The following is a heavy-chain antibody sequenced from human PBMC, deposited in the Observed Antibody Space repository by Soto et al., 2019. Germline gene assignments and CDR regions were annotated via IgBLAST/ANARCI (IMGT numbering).Heavy chain of an antibody. CDR3: ARDAYLGSGSYAY. CDR2: IWYDGSNK. D-gene: IGHD3-10*01. CDR1: GFTFSSYG. Sequence: PGGSLRLSCAASGFTFSSYGMHWVRQAPGKGLEWVALIWYDGSNKNYADSVKGRFTISRDDSKNTLYLQMNSLRAEDTAVYYCARDAYLGSGSYAYWGQGTMVTVYS. J-gene: IGHJ4*02. V-gene: IGHV3-33*01.